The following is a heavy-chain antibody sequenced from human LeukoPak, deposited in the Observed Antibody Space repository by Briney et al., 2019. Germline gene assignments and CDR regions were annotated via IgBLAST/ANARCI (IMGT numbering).Heavy chain of an antibody. CDR2: IYSGGST. V-gene: IGHV3-53*01. D-gene: IGHD6-19*01. CDR1: GFTVSSNY. J-gene: IGHJ4*02. CDR3: ARDKISSGWYRGFDL. Sequence: GGSLRLSCAASGFTVSSNYMSWVRQAPGKGLEWVSVIYSGGSTYYADSVKGRFTISRDISKNTLYLQMNSLRAEDTAVYYCARDKISSGWYRGFDLWGQGTLVTVSS.